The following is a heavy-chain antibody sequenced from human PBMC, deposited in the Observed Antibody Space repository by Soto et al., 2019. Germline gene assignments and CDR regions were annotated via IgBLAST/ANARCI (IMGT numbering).Heavy chain of an antibody. V-gene: IGHV3-23*01. J-gene: IGHJ4*02. CDR1: GFTFNIFA. Sequence: PGGSLRLSCVASGFTFNIFAMGWVRQAPGKGLEWVSSIGVSGDTYYADSVKGRFTISRDNSKNSLSLQMNSLRAEDAAVYYCARNYYFDFWGLGTLVTVSS. CDR2: IGVSGDT. CDR3: ARNYYFDF.